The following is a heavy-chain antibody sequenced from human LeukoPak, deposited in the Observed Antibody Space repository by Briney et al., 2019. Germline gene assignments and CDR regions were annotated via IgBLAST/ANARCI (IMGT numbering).Heavy chain of an antibody. V-gene: IGHV1-2*02. CDR2: INPNSGGT. J-gene: IGHJ4*02. Sequence: GASVKCSCNAAGYTFTGSYIHWVRQATGQGLEWMGWINPNSGGTNSAQTFHGRVTMTRDTSISSAYIELSGLRCGDPAVYYCAVELGYCSNTSCYSYFHHWGQRTLVSVSS. CDR3: AVELGYCSNTSCYSYFHH. CDR1: GYTFTGSY. D-gene: IGHD2-2*01.